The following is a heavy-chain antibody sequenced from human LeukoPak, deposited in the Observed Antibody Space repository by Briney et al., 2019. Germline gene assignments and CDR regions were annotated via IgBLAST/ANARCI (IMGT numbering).Heavy chain of an antibody. V-gene: IGHV3-48*03. D-gene: IGHD6-19*01. J-gene: IGHJ4*02. CDR3: ATGYSSGRTGGY. Sequence: GGPLRLSCAASGFTFSSYEMNWVRQAPGKGLEWVSYISSSGSTIYYADSVKGRFTISRDNAKNSLYLQMNSLRAEDTAVYYCATGYSSGRTGGYWGQGTLVTVSS. CDR2: ISSSGSTI. CDR1: GFTFSSYE.